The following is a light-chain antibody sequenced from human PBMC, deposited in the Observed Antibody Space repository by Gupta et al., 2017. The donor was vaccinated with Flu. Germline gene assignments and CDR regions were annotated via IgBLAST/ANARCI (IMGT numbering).Light chain of an antibody. V-gene: IGKV3-15*01. J-gene: IGKJ2*01. CDR3: QQYNNWPPYT. CDR1: QSVSSD. CDR2: GAS. Sequence: EIVMTQSPATLSVSPVERVTLSCRASQSVSSDLAWYQQRPGQAPRLLIYGASTRATGIPARLSGSGFGTEFTLTISSLQYEDFAVYYCQQYNNWPPYTFGQGTKLDIK.